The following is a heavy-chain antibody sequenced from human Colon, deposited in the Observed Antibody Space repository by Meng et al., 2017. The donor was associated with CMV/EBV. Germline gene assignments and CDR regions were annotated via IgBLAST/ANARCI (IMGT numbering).Heavy chain of an antibody. CDR3: ATSSRDIEVCDM. CDR1: GVSMSGHY. J-gene: IGHJ3*02. Sequence: SETLSLTCTVSGVSMSGHYWSWIRQSPGKRLEWIGFTYYIGSADIGTRYSPSFESRVSISLDPSKNQFSLRLNSVTAADTAVYFCATSSRDIEVCDMWGQGTKVTVSS. CDR2: TYYIGSADIGT. D-gene: IGHD1-14*01. V-gene: IGHV4-59*11.